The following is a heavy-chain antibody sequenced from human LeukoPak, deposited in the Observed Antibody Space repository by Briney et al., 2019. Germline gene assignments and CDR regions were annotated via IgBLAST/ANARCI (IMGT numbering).Heavy chain of an antibody. V-gene: IGHV3-7*03. CDR3: ARNNGMNV. Sequence: GGSLRLSCAASGFALSSHWMTWVRQVPGRGPEWVANANRDGSETYYLDSVKGRFTISKDNAKNSLYLQMNSLRAEDTALYHCARNNGMNVWGQGTTVIVSS. J-gene: IGHJ6*02. CDR1: GFALSSHW. CDR2: ANRDGSET.